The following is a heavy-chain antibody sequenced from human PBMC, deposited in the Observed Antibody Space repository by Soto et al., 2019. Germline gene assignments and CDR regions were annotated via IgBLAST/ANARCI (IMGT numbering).Heavy chain of an antibody. CDR2: IDPSDSYT. Sequence: GESLKISCKGSGYSFTSYWISWVRQMPGKGLEWMGRIDPSDSYTNYSPSFQGHVTISADKSISTAYLQWSSLKASDTAMYYCARLSRSSGWYRYYYYYGMDVWGQGTTVTVSS. CDR3: ARLSRSSGWYRYYYYYGMDV. V-gene: IGHV5-10-1*01. CDR1: GYSFTSYW. J-gene: IGHJ6*02. D-gene: IGHD6-19*01.